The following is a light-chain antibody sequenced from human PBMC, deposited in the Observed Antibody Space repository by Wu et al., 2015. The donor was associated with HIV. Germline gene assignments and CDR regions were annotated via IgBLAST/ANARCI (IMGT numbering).Light chain of an antibody. CDR3: LQYNTRPRT. J-gene: IGKJ3*01. Sequence: EVLMTQSPATLSVSPGERATLSCRASQSVNSKLAWYQQKPGQPPSLLICGASTRDIGTPARFRGSGPGTEFTLTISRLQSEDFAVYYCLQYNTRPRTFGPG. V-gene: IGKV3-15*01. CDR2: GAS. CDR1: QSVNSK.